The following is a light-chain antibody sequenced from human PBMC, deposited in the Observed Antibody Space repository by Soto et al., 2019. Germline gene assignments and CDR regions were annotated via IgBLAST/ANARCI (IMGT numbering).Light chain of an antibody. Sequence: QSVLTQPPSASGSPGQSVTISCTGTSSDVGAYKYVAWYQQHPGKAPKLMIFDVSQRPSGVPDRFSGSKSGDTASLTISGLQAEDEADYYCCSYAGSYTIYVFGTGTKLTVL. CDR2: DVS. V-gene: IGLV2-11*01. CDR1: SSDVGAYKY. CDR3: CSYAGSYTIYV. J-gene: IGLJ1*01.